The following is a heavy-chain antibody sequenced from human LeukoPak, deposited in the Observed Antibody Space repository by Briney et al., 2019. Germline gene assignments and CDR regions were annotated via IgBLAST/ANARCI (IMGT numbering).Heavy chain of an antibody. V-gene: IGHV3-30*02. CDR2: IRYDGNNE. Sequence: GGSLRLSCAASGFTFSNYGMHWVRQAPGKGLEWVAFIRYDGNNEYYADSVKGRLTISRDNSKNTLFLQMNSLRPEDTAVCYCAKGGTALDYWGQGTLVTVSS. CDR1: GFTFSNYG. J-gene: IGHJ4*02. D-gene: IGHD1/OR15-1a*01. CDR3: AKGGTALDY.